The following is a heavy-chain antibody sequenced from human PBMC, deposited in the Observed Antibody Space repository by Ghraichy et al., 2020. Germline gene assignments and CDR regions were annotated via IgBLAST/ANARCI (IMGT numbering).Heavy chain of an antibody. CDR3: ARDLAGRLNWFDP. CDR2: IGDAGDYT. Sequence: GGSLRLSCAASGFTFSDSYMAWIRQVPGKGLEWVAYIGDAGDYTEYADSVRGRFTISRDNAKDLVYLQMNGLRAEDTAMYYCARDLAGRLNWFDPWGRGTLVTVSS. V-gene: IGHV3-11*06. D-gene: IGHD6-6*01. J-gene: IGHJ5*02. CDR1: GFTFSDSY.